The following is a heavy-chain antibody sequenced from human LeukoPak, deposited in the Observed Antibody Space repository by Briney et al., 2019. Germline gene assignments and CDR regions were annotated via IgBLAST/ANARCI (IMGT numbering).Heavy chain of an antibody. D-gene: IGHD1-1*01. CDR1: GFPFSTYS. V-gene: IGHV3-48*02. Sequence: GSLSLSCAASGFPFSTYSMNWVRQAPGKGLEWVSYISTSSSTIYYADSVKGRFTISRDNAKNSLYLQMNSLRDEDTAVYYCARGRTTSVYFDYWGQGTLVTVSS. J-gene: IGHJ4*02. CDR2: ISTSSSTI. CDR3: ARGRTTSVYFDY.